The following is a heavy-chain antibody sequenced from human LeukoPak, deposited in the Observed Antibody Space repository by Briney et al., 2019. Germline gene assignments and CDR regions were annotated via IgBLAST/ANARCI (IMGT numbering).Heavy chain of an antibody. D-gene: IGHD3-22*01. J-gene: IGHJ4*02. Sequence: GGSLRLSCAASGFTFSSYAMHWVRQAPGKGLEWVAVISYDGSNKYYADSVKGRFTISRDNSKNTLYLQMNSLRAEDTAVYYCARDQAYYYDSSGFDYWGQGTLVTVSS. CDR1: GFTFSSYA. CDR3: ARDQAYYYDSSGFDY. V-gene: IGHV3-30-3*01. CDR2: ISYDGSNK.